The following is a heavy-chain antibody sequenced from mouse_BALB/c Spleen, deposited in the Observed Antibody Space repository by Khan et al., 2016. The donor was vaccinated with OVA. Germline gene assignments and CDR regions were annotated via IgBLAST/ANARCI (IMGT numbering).Heavy chain of an antibody. CDR2: INPGSGGT. CDR1: GYAFTNYL. Sequence: VQLQESGAELVRPGTSVKVSCKASGYAFTNYLIEWIKQRPGQGLEWIGVINPGSGGTNYNEKFKGKATLTADKSSSTAYMQLSSLTSDDFAVFFCARKNKAYYGNYYTIDDWGQGTSVTGSS. D-gene: IGHD2-10*01. J-gene: IGHJ4*01. V-gene: IGHV1-54*01. CDR3: ARKNKAYYGNYYTIDD.